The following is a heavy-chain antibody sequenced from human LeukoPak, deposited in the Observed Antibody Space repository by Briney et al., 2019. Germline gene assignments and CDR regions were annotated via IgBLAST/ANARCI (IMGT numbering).Heavy chain of an antibody. CDR2: IYYSGST. CDR3: ARLDLEEYYYDSSGYPYWYFDL. D-gene: IGHD3-22*01. V-gene: IGHV4-59*08. CDR1: GGSISSYY. Sequence: SETLSLTCTVSGGSISSYYWSWIRQPPGKGLEWIGYIYYSGSTNYNPSLKSRVTISVDTSKNQFSLKLSSVTAADTAVYYCARLDLEEYYYDSSGYPYWYFDLWGRGTLVTVSS. J-gene: IGHJ2*01.